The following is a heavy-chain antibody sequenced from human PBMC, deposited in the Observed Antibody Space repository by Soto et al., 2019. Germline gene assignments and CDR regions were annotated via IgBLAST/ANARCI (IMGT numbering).Heavy chain of an antibody. CDR1: GFTFSSYG. D-gene: IGHD5-12*01. Sequence: GGSLRLSCAASGFTFSSYGMHWVRQAPGKGLEWVAVIWYDGSNKYYADSVKGRFTISRDNSKNTLYLQMNSLRAEDTAVYYGAREGIVATIWNVEDYYYYMNVWGKGTTVTVSS. V-gene: IGHV3-33*01. CDR2: IWYDGSNK. J-gene: IGHJ6*03. CDR3: AREGIVATIWNVEDYYYYMNV.